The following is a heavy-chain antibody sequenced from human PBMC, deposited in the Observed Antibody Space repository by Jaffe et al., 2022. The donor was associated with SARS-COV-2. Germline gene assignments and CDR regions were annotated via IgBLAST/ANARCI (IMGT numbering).Heavy chain of an antibody. D-gene: IGHD6-13*01. CDR2: ISWNSGSI. J-gene: IGHJ6*02. CDR3: AKELAAEGAYYYYGMDV. V-gene: IGHV3-9*01. CDR1: GFTFDDYA. Sequence: EVQLVESGGGLVQPGRSLRLSCAASGFTFDDYAMHWVRQAPGKGLEWVSGISWNSGSIGYADSVKGRFTISRDNAKNSLYLQMNSLRAEDTALYYCAKELAAEGAYYYYGMDVWGQGTTVTVSS.